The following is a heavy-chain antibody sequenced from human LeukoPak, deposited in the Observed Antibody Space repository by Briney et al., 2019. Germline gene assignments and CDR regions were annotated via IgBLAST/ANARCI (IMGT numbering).Heavy chain of an antibody. J-gene: IGHJ4*02. CDR3: ARDKDFTIGY. D-gene: IGHD3-10*01. CDR1: GFTFSHYM. CDR2: MRTDGSVP. V-gene: IGHV3-7*01. Sequence: GGSLRLSCEVSGFTFSHYMMTWVRQAPGEGLEWVANMRTDGSVPSYVDSVKGRFTISRDNAKSSLYLQMNNLRVEDTAVYYCARDKDFTIGYWGQGTLVTVSS.